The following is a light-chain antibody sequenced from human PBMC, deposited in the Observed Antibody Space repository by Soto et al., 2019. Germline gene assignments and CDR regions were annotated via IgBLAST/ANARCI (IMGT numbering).Light chain of an antibody. CDR1: LSNIGRNS. V-gene: IGLV1-44*01. Sequence: QSVLTQPPSVSGTPGQRVSISCSGILSNIGRNSVSWFQHLPVTAPKLLIYSNNQRPSGVAGRFSGSKSGTSASLAISGLQSEDEADYYCAAWDDILNGYVFGTGTKVTVL. J-gene: IGLJ1*01. CDR3: AAWDDILNGYV. CDR2: SNN.